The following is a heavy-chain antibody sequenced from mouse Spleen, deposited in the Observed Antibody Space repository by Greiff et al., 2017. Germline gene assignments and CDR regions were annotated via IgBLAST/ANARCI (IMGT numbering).Heavy chain of an antibody. Sequence: VQLQQSGPGLVQPSQSLSITCTVSGFSLTSYGVHWVRQSPGKGLEWLGVIWSGGSTDYNAAFISRLSISKDNSKSQVFFKMNSLQADDTAIYYCARPEGDAMDYWGQGTSVTVSS. CDR2: IWSGGST. CDR3: ARPEGDAMDY. V-gene: IGHV2-2*01. CDR1: GFSLTSYG. J-gene: IGHJ4*01.